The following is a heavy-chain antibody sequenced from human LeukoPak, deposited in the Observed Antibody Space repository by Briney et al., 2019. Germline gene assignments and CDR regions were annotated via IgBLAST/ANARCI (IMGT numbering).Heavy chain of an antibody. CDR3: ARGPDCSGGSCYPGRFDY. D-gene: IGHD2-15*01. J-gene: IGHJ4*02. V-gene: IGHV3-74*01. CDR2: IKSDGSST. Sequence: GGSLRLSCAASGFTFSNYWVHWVRQAPGKGLVWVSRIKSDGSSTTYADSVKGRFTISRDNAKDTLYLQMNSLRADDTAVYYCARGPDCSGGSCYPGRFDYWGQGTLVTVSS. CDR1: GFTFSNYW.